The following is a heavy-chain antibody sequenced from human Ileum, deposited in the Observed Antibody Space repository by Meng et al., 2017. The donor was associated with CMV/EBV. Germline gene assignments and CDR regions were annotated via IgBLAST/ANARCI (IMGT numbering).Heavy chain of an antibody. CDR3: AKGCGSYMVGIDY. CDR1: GFTVSSNY. D-gene: IGHD1-26*01. J-gene: IGHJ4*02. CDR2: IYSGGST. Sequence: GESLKISCAASGFTVSSNYMSWVRQAPGKGLEWVSVIYSGGSTYYADSVKGRFTISRDNSKNTLYLQMNSLRAEDTAVYYCAKGCGSYMVGIDYWGQGTLVTVSS. V-gene: IGHV3-66*02.